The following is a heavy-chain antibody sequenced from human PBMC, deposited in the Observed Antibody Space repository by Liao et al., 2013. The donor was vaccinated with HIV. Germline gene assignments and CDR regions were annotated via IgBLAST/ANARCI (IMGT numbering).Heavy chain of an antibody. CDR1: GGSVSSSSYY. CDR2: VYYVGSS. D-gene: IGHD5-18*01. Sequence: QLQLQESGPGLVKPSETLSLTCTVSGGSVSSSSYYWGWIRQPPGKGLEWIGSVYYVGSSYYNPSLTSRVTISVDTSKNQFSLRLTSVTAADTAVYYCAAWTQLWLVGYWGQGSLVTVSS. V-gene: IGHV4-39*07. J-gene: IGHJ4*02. CDR3: AAWTQLWLVGY.